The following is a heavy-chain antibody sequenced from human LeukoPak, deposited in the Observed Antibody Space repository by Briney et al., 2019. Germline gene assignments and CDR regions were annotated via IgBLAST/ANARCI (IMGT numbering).Heavy chain of an antibody. Sequence: SETLSLTCTVSGGYINNYFFSWIRQPPWGGLEYIGCIHNGGDTNYNPSLKSRVTISEDTSKNQLSLKLSSVTAADTAVYYCAGTRQWLAFDSWGQGTLVTVSS. V-gene: IGHV4-59*01. CDR3: AGTRQWLAFDS. J-gene: IGHJ4*02. CDR2: IHNGGDT. CDR1: GGYINNYF. D-gene: IGHD6-19*01.